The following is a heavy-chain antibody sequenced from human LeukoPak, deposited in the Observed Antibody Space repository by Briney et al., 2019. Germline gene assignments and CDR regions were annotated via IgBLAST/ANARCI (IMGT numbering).Heavy chain of an antibody. D-gene: IGHD3-10*01. V-gene: IGHV4-61*02. J-gene: IGHJ6*02. CDR3: ARHGRPNYYGSSFENNYYYGMDV. CDR1: GGSISSGRYY. CDR2: IETSGTT. Sequence: SETLSLTCTVSGGSISSGRYYWSWIRQPAGKGLEWVGRIETSGTTKYNPSLNSRATISVDTSKNQFSLKLNSVTAADTAVYYCARHGRPNYYGSSFENNYYYGMDVWGQGATVTVSS.